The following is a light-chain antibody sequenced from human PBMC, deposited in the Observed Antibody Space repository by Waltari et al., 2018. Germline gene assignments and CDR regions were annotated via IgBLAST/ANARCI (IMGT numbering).Light chain of an antibody. CDR3: RAWDSRGV. Sequence: SSELTQPPSVAVSPGQRANITCSGDKLGDRYVSWYQQKPGQSPILIIYQDTKRPSGIPERFSGSNSGKTATLTIGGTQTRDGADYYCRAWDSRGVFGGGTKLTVL. J-gene: IGLJ3*02. V-gene: IGLV3-1*01. CDR1: KLGDRY. CDR2: QDT.